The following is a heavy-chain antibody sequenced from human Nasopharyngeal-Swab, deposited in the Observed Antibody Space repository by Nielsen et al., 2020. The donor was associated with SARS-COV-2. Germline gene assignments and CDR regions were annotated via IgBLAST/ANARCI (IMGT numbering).Heavy chain of an antibody. J-gene: IGHJ6*02. D-gene: IGHD4/OR15-4a*01. Sequence: GESLKISCAASGFTFSSYAMSWVRQAPGKGLEWVSAISGSGGSTYYADSVKGRFTISRDNSKNTLYLQMNSLRAEDTAVYYCAKDGGLTTFPYYYYYGMDVWGPGTTVTVSS. CDR1: GFTFSSYA. CDR2: ISGSGGST. CDR3: AKDGGLTTFPYYYYYGMDV. V-gene: IGHV3-23*01.